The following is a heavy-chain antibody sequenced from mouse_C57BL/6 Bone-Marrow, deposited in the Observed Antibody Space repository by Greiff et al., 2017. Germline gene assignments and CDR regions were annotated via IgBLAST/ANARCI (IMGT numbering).Heavy chain of an antibody. CDR3: ARSYDCGDYTMEY. J-gene: IGHJ4*01. CDR1: GYTFTNYW. D-gene: IGHD2-4*01. CDR2: MHPNGGSP. V-gene: IGHV1-64*01. Sequence: QVQLQQSGAELVKPGASVKLSCKASGYTFTNYWMHWVKQRPGQGLEWIGMMHPNGGSPDYNEKFKSEATLSVDKSSRTAYMELSSLTSEDSAVEYCARSYDCGDYTMEYGGRGPAVTVSA.